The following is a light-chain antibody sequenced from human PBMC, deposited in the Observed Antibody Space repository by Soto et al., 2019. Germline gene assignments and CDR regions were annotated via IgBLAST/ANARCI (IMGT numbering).Light chain of an antibody. CDR2: AAS. J-gene: IGKJ4*01. Sequence: DIQMTRSPCSLSASVGDRVTITCRASQSISSYLNWYQQKPGKAPKLLIYAASSLQSGVPSRFSGSGSGTDFTLTISSLQPEDFATYYCQQSYSTPLTFGGGTKVDIK. V-gene: IGKV1-39*01. CDR3: QQSYSTPLT. CDR1: QSISSY.